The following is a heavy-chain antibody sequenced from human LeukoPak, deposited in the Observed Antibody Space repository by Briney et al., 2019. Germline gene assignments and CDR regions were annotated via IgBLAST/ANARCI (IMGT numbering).Heavy chain of an antibody. CDR3: ARGMVNSIPADGDFDY. CDR2: INPSGGST. V-gene: IGHV1-46*01. D-gene: IGHD4-11*01. J-gene: IGHJ4*02. CDR1: GYTFTSYY. Sequence: ASVKVSCKASGYTFTSYYMHWVRQAPGQGLEWVGIINPSGGSTSYAQKFQGRVTMTRDMSTSTVYMELSSLRSEDTAVYYCARGMVNSIPADGDFDYWGQGTLVTVSS.